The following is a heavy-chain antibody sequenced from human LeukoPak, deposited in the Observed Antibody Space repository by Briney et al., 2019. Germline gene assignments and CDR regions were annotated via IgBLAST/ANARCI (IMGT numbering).Heavy chain of an antibody. CDR1: GFTFSSYW. J-gene: IGHJ3*01. CDR3: AKGTTAHYTTSAFDV. D-gene: IGHD1-7*01. Sequence: GGSLRLSCAASGFTFSSYWMSWVRQAPGKGLEWVANIKQDGSEKYYVDSVKGRFTISRDNAKNSLYLQMNSLRAEDTAVYYCAKGTTAHYTTSAFDVWGQGTMVTVSS. CDR2: IKQDGSEK. V-gene: IGHV3-7*03.